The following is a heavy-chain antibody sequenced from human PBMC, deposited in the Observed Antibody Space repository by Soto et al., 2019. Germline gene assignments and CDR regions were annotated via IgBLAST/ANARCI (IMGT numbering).Heavy chain of an antibody. CDR3: VRDMQLLRLDS. Sequence: EVQLVESGGGLVQPGVTLRLSCAASGLTFRSYWMHWVRQAPGKGLVWVSRINTDGSVAMYVDSVKGRFTISRDNAKNTLYLHMISLRAEDTAVYYCVRDMQLLRLDSWGQGTLGTVSS. V-gene: IGHV3-74*03. CDR2: INTDGSVA. D-gene: IGHD2-2*01. CDR1: GLTFRSYW. J-gene: IGHJ4*02.